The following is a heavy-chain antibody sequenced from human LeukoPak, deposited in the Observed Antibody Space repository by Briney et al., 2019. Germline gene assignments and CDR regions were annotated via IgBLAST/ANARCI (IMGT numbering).Heavy chain of an antibody. J-gene: IGHJ5*02. CDR2: ISGSGGST. D-gene: IGHD6-19*01. Sequence: GGSLRLSCAASGFTFSSYAMSWVRQAPGKGLEWASAISGSGGSTYYADSVKGRFTISRDNSKNTLYLQMNSLRAEDTAVYYCAKKVSKWVERGWFDPWGQGTLVTVSS. V-gene: IGHV3-23*01. CDR1: GFTFSSYA. CDR3: AKKVSKWVERGWFDP.